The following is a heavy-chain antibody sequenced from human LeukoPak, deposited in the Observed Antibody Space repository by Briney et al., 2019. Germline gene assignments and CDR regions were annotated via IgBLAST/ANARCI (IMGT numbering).Heavy chain of an antibody. D-gene: IGHD5-12*01. J-gene: IGHJ4*02. CDR3: AKDPYSGYDWLDY. CDR2: IRYDGSNK. V-gene: IGHV3-30*02. Sequence: GGSLRLSCAASGFTFSSYGMHWVRQAPGKGLEWVAFIRYDGSNKYYADSVKGRFTISRDNSKNTLYLQMNSLRAEDTAVYYCAKDPYSGYDWLDYWGQGTLVTVSS. CDR1: GFTFSSYG.